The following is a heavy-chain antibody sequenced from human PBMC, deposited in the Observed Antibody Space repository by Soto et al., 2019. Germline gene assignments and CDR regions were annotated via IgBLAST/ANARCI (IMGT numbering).Heavy chain of an antibody. Sequence: GGSLRLSCAASGFTFSSYSLNWVRQAPGKGLEWVSSISSSSSYIYYADSVKGRFTISRDNAKNSLYLQMNSLRAEDTAVYYCARAEDYYDSSGYYYSHAFDIWGQGTMVTVSS. CDR3: ARAEDYYDSSGYYYSHAFDI. CDR1: GFTFSSYS. CDR2: ISSSSSYI. V-gene: IGHV3-21*01. D-gene: IGHD3-22*01. J-gene: IGHJ3*02.